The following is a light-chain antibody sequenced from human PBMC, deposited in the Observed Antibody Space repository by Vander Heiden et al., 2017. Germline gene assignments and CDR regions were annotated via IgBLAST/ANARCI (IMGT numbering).Light chain of an antibody. Sequence: QSVLTQPPSASGTPGQRVTISCSGSSSNIGSNTVNWYQQLPGTAPNLLIYSNNQRPSGVPDRFSGSKSGTSASLAISGLQSEEEADYYCAAWDDSLNGFWVFGGGTKLTVL. CDR2: SNN. J-gene: IGLJ3*02. CDR1: SSNIGSNT. CDR3: AAWDDSLNGFWV. V-gene: IGLV1-44*01.